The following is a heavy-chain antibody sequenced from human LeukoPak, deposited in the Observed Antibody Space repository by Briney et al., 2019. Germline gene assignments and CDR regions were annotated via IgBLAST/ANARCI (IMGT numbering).Heavy chain of an antibody. D-gene: IGHD5-12*01. CDR2: VHYSGIT. V-gene: IGHV4-59*11. Sequence: NPSETLSLTCTVSGDSISSHYWNWIRQPPGKGLEWIGCVHYSGITYYSPSLKSRVAISLNTYENQFSLTLNSVTAADTAMYYCARDTYDYYFDPWGQGTLVTVSS. CDR1: GDSISSHY. CDR3: ARDTYDYYFDP. J-gene: IGHJ5*02.